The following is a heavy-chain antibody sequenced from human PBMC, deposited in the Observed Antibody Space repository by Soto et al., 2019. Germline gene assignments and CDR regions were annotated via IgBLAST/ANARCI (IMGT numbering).Heavy chain of an antibody. J-gene: IGHJ5*02. D-gene: IGHD5-12*01. CDR1: GGSISSSSYY. V-gene: IGHV4-39*01. CDR2: IYYSGST. CDR3: ARIIVATIGGNWFDP. Sequence: QLQLQESGPGLVKPSETRSLTCTVSGGSISSSSYYWGWIRQPPGKGLEWIGSIYYSGSTYYNPSLKSRVTISVDTSKNQFSLKLRSVTAADTAVYYCARIIVATIGGNWFDPWGQGTLVTVSS.